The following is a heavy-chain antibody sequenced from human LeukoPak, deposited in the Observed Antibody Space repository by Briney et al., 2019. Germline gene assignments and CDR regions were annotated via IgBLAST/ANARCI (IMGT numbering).Heavy chain of an antibody. CDR2: IYHSGST. V-gene: IGHV4-4*02. CDR3: ARVGRVYHAPGVAWFDP. D-gene: IGHD5/OR15-5a*01. J-gene: IGHJ5*02. CDR1: GGSISSSNW. Sequence: PSGTLSLTCAVSGGSISSSNWWSRVRQPPGKGLEWIGEIYHSGSTNYNPSLKSRVTISVDKSKNQFSLKLSSVTAADTAVYYCARVGRVYHAPGVAWFDPWGQGTLVTVSS.